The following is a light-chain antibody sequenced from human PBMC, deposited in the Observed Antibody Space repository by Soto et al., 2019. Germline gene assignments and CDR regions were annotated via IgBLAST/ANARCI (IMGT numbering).Light chain of an antibody. CDR2: RND. CDR3: AAWDDTVRSYV. J-gene: IGLJ1*01. Sequence: QSVLTQPPSVSGTPGQRVTISCSGSISNIGNNYVYWFQQLPGTAPKVLSNRNDQRPSGVPDRFSGSKSGTSASLAINGLRSEDEAEYYCAAWDDTVRSYVFGTGTQLTVL. CDR1: ISNIGNNY. V-gene: IGLV1-47*01.